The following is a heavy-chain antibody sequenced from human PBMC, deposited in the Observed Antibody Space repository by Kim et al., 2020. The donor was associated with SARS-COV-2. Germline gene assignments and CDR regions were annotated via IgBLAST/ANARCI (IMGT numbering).Heavy chain of an antibody. CDR2: IWYDGSNK. Sequence: GGSLRLSCAASGFSFSRYGMHWVRQAPGKGLEWVALIWYDGSNKYYADSVKGRFTISRDNSKNTLYVQMNSLRAEDTAVYYCAKESYYDYVWGSYRYTPAFDIWGQGTMVTVSS. D-gene: IGHD3-16*02. CDR3: AKESYYDYVWGSYRYTPAFDI. CDR1: GFSFSRYG. J-gene: IGHJ3*02. V-gene: IGHV3-33*06.